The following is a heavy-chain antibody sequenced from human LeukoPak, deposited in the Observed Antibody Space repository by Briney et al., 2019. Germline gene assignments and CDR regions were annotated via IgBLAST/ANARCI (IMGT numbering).Heavy chain of an antibody. Sequence: GGSLRLSCAASGFTFSNAWMSCVRQAPGKGLEWVGRIKSKTDGGTTDNAAPVKGRFTISRDDSKNTLYLQMDSLKTEDTAVYYCSTPYNYDSCGYPGDWGQGTLVTVSS. CDR3: STPYNYDSCGYPGD. D-gene: IGHD3-22*01. CDR1: GFTFSNAW. J-gene: IGHJ4*02. V-gene: IGHV3-15*01. CDR2: IKSKTDGGTT.